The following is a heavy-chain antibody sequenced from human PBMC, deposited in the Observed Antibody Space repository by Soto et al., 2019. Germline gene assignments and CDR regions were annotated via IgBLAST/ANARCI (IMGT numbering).Heavy chain of an antibody. Sequence: SQTLSLTCAISGDSVSSNSAAWNWIRQSPSRGLEWLGRTYYRSKWYNDYAVSVKSRITINPDTSKNQISLQLNSVTPEDTAVYYCASCCDIYGAFCAHFDYWGPGILVTVSS. CDR2: TYYRSKWYN. CDR1: GDSVSSNSAA. D-gene: IGHD5-12*01. J-gene: IGHJ4*02. V-gene: IGHV6-1*01. CDR3: ASCCDIYGAFCAHFDY.